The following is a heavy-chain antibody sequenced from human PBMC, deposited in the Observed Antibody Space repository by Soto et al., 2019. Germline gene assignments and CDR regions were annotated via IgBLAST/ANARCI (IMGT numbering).Heavy chain of an antibody. V-gene: IGHV3-30*18. CDR3: AKERGIAARAALGYFDY. D-gene: IGHD6-13*01. Sequence: QVQLVESGGGVVQPGRSLRLSCAASGFTFSSYGMHWVRQAPGKGLEWLAVISYDGSNKYYADSVQGRFTIARDNSKNTLYLQMNSLRAEDTDVYYCAKERGIAARAALGYFDYWGQGTLVTVSA. J-gene: IGHJ4*02. CDR1: GFTFSSYG. CDR2: ISYDGSNK.